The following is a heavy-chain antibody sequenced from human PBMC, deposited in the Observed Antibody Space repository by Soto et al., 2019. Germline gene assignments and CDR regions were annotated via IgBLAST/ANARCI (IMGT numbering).Heavy chain of an antibody. V-gene: IGHV3-30-3*01. CDR1: GFTFSSYA. CDR3: AREGADSSYYFDS. CDR2: IPFGGSNK. J-gene: IGHJ4*02. Sequence: QVQLVESGGGVVQPGRSLRLSCAASGFTFSSYAMHWVRQAPGKGLEWVAGIPFGGSNKYYADSVQGRFTISRDNMNTLHLQMNSLRGEDKAVYYCAREGADSSYYFDSWGQGTLVTVSS.